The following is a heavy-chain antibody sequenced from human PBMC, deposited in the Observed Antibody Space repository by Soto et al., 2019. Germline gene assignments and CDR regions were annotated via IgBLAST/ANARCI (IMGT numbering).Heavy chain of an antibody. CDR2: ISSSSSYI. Sequence: GGSLRLSCAASGFTFSSYIMNWVRQSPGKGLEWVSSISSSSSYIYYADSVKGRFTISRDNAKNSLYLQMNSLRAEDTAVYYCARSTFLITIFGVVTLNWFDPWGQGTLVTVSS. J-gene: IGHJ5*02. CDR1: GFTFSSYI. V-gene: IGHV3-21*01. D-gene: IGHD3-3*01. CDR3: ARSTFLITIFGVVTLNWFDP.